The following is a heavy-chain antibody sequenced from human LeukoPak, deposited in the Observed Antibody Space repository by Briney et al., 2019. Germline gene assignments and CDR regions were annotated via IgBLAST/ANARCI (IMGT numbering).Heavy chain of an antibody. D-gene: IGHD3-22*01. Sequence: SETLSLTCTVSGGSISSSSYYWGWIRQPPGKGLEWIGSIYYSGSTYYNPSLKSRVTISVDTSKNQFSLKLSSVTAADTAVYYCARIRYYDRHFDYWGQGTLVTVSS. CDR3: ARIRYYDRHFDY. CDR2: IYYSGST. V-gene: IGHV4-39*07. CDR1: GGSISSSSYY. J-gene: IGHJ4*02.